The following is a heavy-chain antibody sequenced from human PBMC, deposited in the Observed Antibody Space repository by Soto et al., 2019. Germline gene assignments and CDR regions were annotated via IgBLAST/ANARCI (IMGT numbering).Heavy chain of an antibody. CDR3: ARRAIGSGSYPMGSNWFDP. CDR1: GYTFTGYY. CDR2: INPNSGGT. V-gene: IGHV1-2*02. D-gene: IGHD3-10*01. Sequence: QVQLVQSGAEVKKPGASVKVSCKASGYTFTGYYMHWVRQAPGQGLEWMGWINPNSGGTNYAQKFQGRVTMTMYTSISTAYMELSRLRSDDTAVYYCARRAIGSGSYPMGSNWFDPLGQGTLVTVSS. J-gene: IGHJ5*02.